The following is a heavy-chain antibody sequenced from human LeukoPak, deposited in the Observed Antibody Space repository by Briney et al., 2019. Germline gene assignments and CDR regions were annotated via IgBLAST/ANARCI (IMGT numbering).Heavy chain of an antibody. CDR1: GVSISRGSYH. V-gene: IGHV4-61*02. Sequence: SETLSLTCSVCGVSISRGSYHWSWIRQPAGKGLDWIGRIYGSGSTNCNPSFKSRVTISVDTSKNECSLKLSFVTAADTAVYYCARGRGGSRFDPWGQGTLVTVSS. D-gene: IGHD3-16*01. CDR3: ARGRGGSRFDP. J-gene: IGHJ5*02. CDR2: IYGSGST.